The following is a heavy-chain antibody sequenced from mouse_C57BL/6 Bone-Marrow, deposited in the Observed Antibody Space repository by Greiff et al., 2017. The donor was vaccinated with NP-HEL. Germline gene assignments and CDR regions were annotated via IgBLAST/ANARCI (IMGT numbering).Heavy chain of an antibody. V-gene: IGHV1-81*01. Sequence: QVHVKQSGAELARPGASVKLSCKASGYTFTSYGISWVKQRTGQGLEWIGEIYPRSGNTYYNEKFKGKATLTADKSSSTAYMELRSLTSEDSAVYFCAREVLRPHYYAMDYWGQGTSVTVSS. D-gene: IGHD1-2*01. J-gene: IGHJ4*01. CDR2: IYPRSGNT. CDR1: GYTFTSYG. CDR3: AREVLRPHYYAMDY.